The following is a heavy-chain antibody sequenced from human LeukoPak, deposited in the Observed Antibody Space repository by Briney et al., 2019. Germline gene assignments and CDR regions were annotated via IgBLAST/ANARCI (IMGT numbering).Heavy chain of an antibody. CDR3: ATGSGQAFDI. CDR2: INSDGSGT. D-gene: IGHD2-15*01. V-gene: IGHV3-74*01. J-gene: IGHJ3*02. Sequence: GGSLRLSCAASGFTFSSYWMHWVRQAPGKGLVWVSRINSDGSGTSYADSVKGRFTISRDNAKNTLYLQMNSLRAEDTALYYCATGSGQAFDIWGQGTMVTVSS. CDR1: GFTFSSYW.